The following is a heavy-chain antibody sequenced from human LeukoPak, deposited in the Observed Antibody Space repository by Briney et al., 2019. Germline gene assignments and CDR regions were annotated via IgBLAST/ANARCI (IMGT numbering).Heavy chain of an antibody. J-gene: IGHJ4*02. CDR3: ARGVTYYDFWSGYPYKPYYFDY. D-gene: IGHD3-3*01. CDR1: GYTFTRYY. CDR2: TNPSGGST. V-gene: IGHV1-46*01. Sequence: ASVKVSCKASGYTFTRYYMHWVRQAPGQGLEWMGITNPSGGSTSYAQKFQGRVTMTRDMSTSTVYMELSSLRSEDTAVYYCARGVTYYDFWSGYPYKPYYFDYWGQGTLVPVSS.